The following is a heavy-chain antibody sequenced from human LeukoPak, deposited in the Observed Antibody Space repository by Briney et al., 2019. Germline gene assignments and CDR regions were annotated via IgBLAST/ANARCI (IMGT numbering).Heavy chain of an antibody. Sequence: ASVKVSCKASGYTFTGYYMHWVRQAPGQGLEWMGWINPNSGGTNYAQKFQGRVTMTRDTSISTAYMELSRLTSDDTAVYYCAREVVTAIHYYFDYWGQGTLVTVSS. V-gene: IGHV1-2*02. CDR3: AREVVTAIHYYFDY. CDR2: INPNSGGT. D-gene: IGHD2-21*02. J-gene: IGHJ4*02. CDR1: GYTFTGYY.